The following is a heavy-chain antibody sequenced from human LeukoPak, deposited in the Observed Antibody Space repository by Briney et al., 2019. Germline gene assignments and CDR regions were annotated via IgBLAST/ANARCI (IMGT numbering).Heavy chain of an antibody. Sequence: GGSLRLSCAASGFTFSSYWMSWVRQAPGKGLEWVANIKQDGSEKYYVDSVKGRFTISRDNAKNSLYLQMNSLRAEDTAVYYCARDSGITIFGVGNYYYMDVSGKGTTVTVSS. J-gene: IGHJ6*03. CDR2: IKQDGSEK. V-gene: IGHV3-7*01. CDR3: ARDSGITIFGVGNYYYMDV. D-gene: IGHD3-3*01. CDR1: GFTFSSYW.